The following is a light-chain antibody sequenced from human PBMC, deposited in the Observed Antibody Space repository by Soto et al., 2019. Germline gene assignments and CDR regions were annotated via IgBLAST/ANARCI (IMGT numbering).Light chain of an antibody. Sequence: QSVLTLPPSVSGSPGQSVTISCTGKSSDVGSYNRVSWYQQPPGTAPKLMIYEVSNRPSGVPDRFSGSKSGNTASLTISGLQAEDEADYYCSSFTSSSTYVFGTGTKVTVL. CDR3: SSFTSSSTYV. CDR1: SSDVGSYNR. CDR2: EVS. V-gene: IGLV2-18*02. J-gene: IGLJ1*01.